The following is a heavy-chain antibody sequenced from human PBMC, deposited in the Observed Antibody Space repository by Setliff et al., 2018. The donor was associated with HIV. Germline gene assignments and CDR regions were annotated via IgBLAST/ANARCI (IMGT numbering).Heavy chain of an antibody. D-gene: IGHD3-10*01. CDR2: FVPMFGSA. J-gene: IGHJ5*02. CDR1: GGSFSNYA. Sequence: GASVKVSCKASGGSFSNYAFSWVRQAPGQGLEWMGGFVPMFGSANYAQKFQGRLTITADESTTTVYMELSRFRSEDTAVYYCARGRYYDSGTYLTETWGQGTLVTVSS. CDR3: ARGRYYDSGTYLTET. V-gene: IGHV1-69*13.